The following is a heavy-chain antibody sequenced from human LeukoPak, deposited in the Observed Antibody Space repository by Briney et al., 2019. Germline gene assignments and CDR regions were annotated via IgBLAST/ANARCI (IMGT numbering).Heavy chain of an antibody. CDR1: GGSGSGYY. CDR2: INHGGST. Sequence: PSETLSRTCAGYGGSGSGYYWIWLRQPPGKGREGLGEINHGGSTNYNPYLKSRVTISVATSKNQFSLKLSSVTAADTAVYYCARTTEGGYTYDYFYYYYMDVWGKGTTVTISS. J-gene: IGHJ6*03. V-gene: IGHV4-34*01. D-gene: IGHD5-18*01. CDR3: ARTTEGGYTYDYFYYYYMDV.